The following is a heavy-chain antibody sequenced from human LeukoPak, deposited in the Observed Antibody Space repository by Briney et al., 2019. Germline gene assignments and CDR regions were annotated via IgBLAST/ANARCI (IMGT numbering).Heavy chain of an antibody. CDR1: GFIFSTYT. CDR2: ISYDGSNK. V-gene: IGHV3-30-3*01. Sequence: GGSLRLSCAASGFIFSTYTIHWVRQAPGKGLEWVAIISYDGSNKDYADSVKGRFTISRDNSKNTLYLQMNSLRAGDTAVYFCAREHTSGYYRTFDYWGQGTLVTVSS. D-gene: IGHD3-22*01. CDR3: AREHTSGYYRTFDY. J-gene: IGHJ4*02.